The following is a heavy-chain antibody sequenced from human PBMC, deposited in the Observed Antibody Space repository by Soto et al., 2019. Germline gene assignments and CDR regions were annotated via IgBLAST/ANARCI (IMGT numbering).Heavy chain of an antibody. J-gene: IGHJ4*02. CDR2: IVPIVDTS. CDR3: VRGVALPGYPDN. Sequence: QVQLVQSGAEVRQPASSVKVSCKTSGGTFSSYAISWVRQAPGQGLEWMGGIVPIVDTSTYAQKFQGRVTITAHESTRTAYMALSSLTSDDTAVYYCVRGVALPGYPDNWGQGTLVTVSS. D-gene: IGHD5-12*01. CDR1: GGTFSSYA. V-gene: IGHV1-69*12.